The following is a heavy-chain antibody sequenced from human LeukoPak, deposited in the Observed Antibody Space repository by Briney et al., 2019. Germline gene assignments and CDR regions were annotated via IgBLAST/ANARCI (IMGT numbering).Heavy chain of an antibody. D-gene: IGHD6-19*01. CDR1: GFTFSSYG. V-gene: IGHV3-30*02. CDR2: IRYDGSNK. CDR3: AKGSGWYNSYYYYMDV. J-gene: IGHJ6*03. Sequence: PGGSLRLSCAASGFTFSSYGMHWVRQAPGKGLEWVAFIRYDGSNKYYADSVKGRFTISRDNSKNTLYLQMNSLRAEDTAVYYCAKGSGWYNSYYYYMDVWGKGTTVTVSS.